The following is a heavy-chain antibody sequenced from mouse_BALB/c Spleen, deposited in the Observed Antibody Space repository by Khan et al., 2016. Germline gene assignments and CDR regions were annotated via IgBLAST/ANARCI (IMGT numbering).Heavy chain of an antibody. V-gene: IGHV3-2*02. CDR3: GREEFIWVNLDWFAC. D-gene: IGHD4-1*02. Sequence: EVQLQESGPGLVKPSQSLSLTCTVTGNSITSDYAWNWIRQFPGNKLEWMGYISYSGSTSYNPSSKSRISITRDTSKNQFFLQLNSVTTEDTATYCCGREEFIWVNLDWFACWGLGTLVPVSA. J-gene: IGHJ3*01. CDR1: GNSITSDYA. CDR2: ISYSGST.